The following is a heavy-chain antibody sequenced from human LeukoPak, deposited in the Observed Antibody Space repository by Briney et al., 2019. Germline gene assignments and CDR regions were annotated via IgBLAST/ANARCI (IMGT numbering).Heavy chain of an antibody. V-gene: IGHV1-46*01. J-gene: IGHJ4*02. Sequence: ASVKVSCKASGYTFTSYYMHWVRQAPGQGLEWMGIINPSGGSTSYAQNVQGRVTMTRDTSTSTVYMELSSLRSEDTAVYYCARVSRKSSIAARYYFDYWGQGTLVTVSS. CDR2: INPSGGST. D-gene: IGHD6-6*01. CDR3: ARVSRKSSIAARYYFDY. CDR1: GYTFTSYY.